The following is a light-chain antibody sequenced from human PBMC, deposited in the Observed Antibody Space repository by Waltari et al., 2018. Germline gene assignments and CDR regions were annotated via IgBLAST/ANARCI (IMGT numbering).Light chain of an antibody. CDR1: QTVVNSDDGYTY. CDR3: MQRLEFPYT. CDR2: WLG. V-gene: IGKV2-40*01. J-gene: IGKJ2*01. Sequence: DIVMTQTPLSLPVTPGEPASISCWSSQTVVNSDDGYTYLDWFVQKPGQSPQLLRYWLGYRASRVPDRFSGDGSGRNFSLQISRVEADDVGVYYCMQRLEFPYTFGRGTRL.